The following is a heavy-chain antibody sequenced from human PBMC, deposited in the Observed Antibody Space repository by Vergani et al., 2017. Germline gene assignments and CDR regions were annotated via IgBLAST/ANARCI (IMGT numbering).Heavy chain of an antibody. Sequence: QVQLQESGPGLVKPSETLSLTCTVSGGSVSSGNFYWSWIRQLAGKGLEWIGHIYYSGNTNYNPSLKSRVTISVDTSKNQFSLKLSSVTGADLAVYFCARRYCSTNSCSGFDYWGQGTLVTVSS. CDR1: GGSVSSGNFY. CDR2: IYYSGNT. CDR3: ARRYCSTNSCSGFDY. V-gene: IGHV4-61*10. J-gene: IGHJ4*02. D-gene: IGHD2-2*01.